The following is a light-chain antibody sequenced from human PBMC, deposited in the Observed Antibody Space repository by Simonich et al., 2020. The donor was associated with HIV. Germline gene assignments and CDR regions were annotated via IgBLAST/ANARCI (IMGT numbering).Light chain of an antibody. J-gene: IGKJ4*01. Sequence: EIVLTQSPGTLSLSPGERATLSCRASQSVSSSYLAWYQQKPGLAPRLLIYDGASRATGIPDRFSGSGSGTDFTLTISSLDPEDFAVYYCQQRSNWPLTFGGGTKVEIK. CDR3: QQRSNWPLT. CDR2: DGA. V-gene: IGKV3D-20*02. CDR1: QSVSSSY.